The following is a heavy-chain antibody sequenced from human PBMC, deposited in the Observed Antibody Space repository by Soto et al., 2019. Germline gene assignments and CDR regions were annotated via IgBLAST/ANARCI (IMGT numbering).Heavy chain of an antibody. J-gene: IGHJ4*02. CDR3: ARHMSRVVGEGFDY. CDR2: IYYSGST. CDR1: GGSISSSSYY. D-gene: IGHD2-15*01. Sequence: QLQLQESGPGLVKPSETLSLTCTVSGGSISSSSYYWGWIRQPPGKGLEWIGSIYYSGSTYYNPSLKSRVTLSVDTSKNQFSLKLSSVTAADTAVYYCARHMSRVVGEGFDYWGQGTLVTVSS. V-gene: IGHV4-39*01.